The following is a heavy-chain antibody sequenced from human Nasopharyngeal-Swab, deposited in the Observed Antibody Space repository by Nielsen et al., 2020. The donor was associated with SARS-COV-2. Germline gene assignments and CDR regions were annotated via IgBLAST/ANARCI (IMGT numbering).Heavy chain of an antibody. D-gene: IGHD4-23*01. CDR3: ATLTVGGNNWFDP. J-gene: IGHJ5*02. V-gene: IGHV5-10-1*01. CDR2: IDPSDSYT. Sequence: VRQMPGKGLEWMGRIDPSDSYTNYSPSFQGHVTISADKSISTAYPQWSSLKASDTAMYYCATLTVGGNNWFDPWGQGTLVTVSS.